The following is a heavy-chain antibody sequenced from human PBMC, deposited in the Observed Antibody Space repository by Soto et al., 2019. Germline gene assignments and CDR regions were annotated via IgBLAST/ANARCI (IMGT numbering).Heavy chain of an antibody. V-gene: IGHV4-31*01. Sequence: QVQLQESGPGLVKPSQTLSLSCTVSGDSISRGGYYWNWIRQHPRKGLEWIGYIYHSGSTNYNPSLKSLVAISVYTSNNELSVELTNVTAADTAVYYCVRDGAGAYGLWLFGPWCQGILVTVSS. D-gene: IGHD2-21*01. CDR2: IYHSGST. CDR1: GDSISRGGYY. J-gene: IGHJ5*02. CDR3: VRDGAGAYGLWLFGP.